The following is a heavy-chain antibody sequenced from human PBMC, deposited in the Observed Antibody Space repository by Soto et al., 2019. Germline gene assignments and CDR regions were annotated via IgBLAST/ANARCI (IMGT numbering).Heavy chain of an antibody. CDR2: IYYSGST. Sequence: SETLSLTCTVSGGSISSSSYYWGWIRQPPGKGLEWIGSIYYSGSTYYNPSLKSRVTISVDTSKNQFSLKLSSVTAADTAVYYCASSYYDFWSGYYFGYFDYWGQGTLVTVSS. V-gene: IGHV4-39*01. CDR1: GGSISSSSYY. CDR3: ASSYYDFWSGYYFGYFDY. D-gene: IGHD3-3*01. J-gene: IGHJ4*02.